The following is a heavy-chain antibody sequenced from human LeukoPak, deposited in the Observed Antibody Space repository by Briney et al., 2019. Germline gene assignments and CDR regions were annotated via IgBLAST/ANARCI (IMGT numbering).Heavy chain of an antibody. CDR2: INYSGTT. CDR1: GGSVSSDSYY. Sequence: PSETLSLTCTVSGGSVSSDSYYWVWVRQPPGKGLGWTGSINYSGTTFYSSSLKSRITLSMDASKNQFSLRLTSVTAADTAVYYCARLGTYSGNLFDNWGQGTLVTVSS. D-gene: IGHD1-26*01. J-gene: IGHJ4*02. V-gene: IGHV4-39*01. CDR3: ARLGTYSGNLFDN.